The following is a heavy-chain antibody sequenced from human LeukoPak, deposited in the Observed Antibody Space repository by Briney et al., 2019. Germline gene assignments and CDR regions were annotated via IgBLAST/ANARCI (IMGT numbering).Heavy chain of an antibody. CDR3: TRHEEPTALIDH. J-gene: IGHJ4*02. CDR1: GFSFSGSA. Sequence: PGGSLRLSCAASGFSFSGSAMHWVRQASGKGLEWVGRIRSKSNSYATAYGASVKGRFTISRDESKNTAYLQMNSLKTEDTAVYYCTRHEEPTALIDHWRQRTLVTVSS. D-gene: IGHD5-18*01. CDR2: IRSKSNSYAT. V-gene: IGHV3-73*01.